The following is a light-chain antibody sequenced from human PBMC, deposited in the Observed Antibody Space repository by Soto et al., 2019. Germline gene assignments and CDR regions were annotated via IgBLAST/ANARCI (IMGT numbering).Light chain of an antibody. CDR2: CDS. V-gene: IGLV3-21*04. Sequence: SYELTQPPSVSVAPGKTATITCGGNNVGSKCVHWYQQQPGQAPVLVINCDSDRPSGIPDRFSGSNSGTTATLTISRVEAGDEADYYCQVWDSSRDVVFGGGTKLTVL. CDR3: QVWDSSRDVV. CDR1: NVGSKC. J-gene: IGLJ2*01.